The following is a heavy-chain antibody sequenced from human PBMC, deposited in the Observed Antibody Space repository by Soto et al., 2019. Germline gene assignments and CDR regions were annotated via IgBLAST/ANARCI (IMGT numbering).Heavy chain of an antibody. V-gene: IGHV4-59*01. J-gene: IGHJ4*02. Sequence: SETLSLTCTVSGGSINTFYWSWIRQPPGRGLEWIGYIYDSGSTNYNPSLKSRLTISVDTSKNEFSLRLSSVTAADTALYYCARGLERRDGYSYTNYFDYWGQGTLVTVSS. CDR1: GGSINTFY. CDR3: ARGLERRDGYSYTNYFDY. D-gene: IGHD1-1*01. CDR2: IYDSGST.